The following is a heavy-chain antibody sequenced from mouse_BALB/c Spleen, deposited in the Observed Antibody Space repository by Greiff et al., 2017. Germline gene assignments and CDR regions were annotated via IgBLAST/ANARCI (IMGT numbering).Heavy chain of an antibody. CDR2: ISYSGST. CDR3: ARRKIGPLYAMDY. CDR1: GYSITSDYA. V-gene: IGHV3-2*02. J-gene: IGHJ4*01. Sequence: DVQLQESGPGLVKPSQSLSLTCTVTGYSITSDYAWNWIRQFPGNKLEWMGYISYSGSTSYNPSLKSRISITRDTSKNQFFLQLNSVTTEDTATYYCARRKIGPLYAMDYWGQGTSVTVSS.